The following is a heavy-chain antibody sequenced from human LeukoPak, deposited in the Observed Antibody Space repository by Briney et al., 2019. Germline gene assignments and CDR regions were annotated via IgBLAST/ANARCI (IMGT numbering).Heavy chain of an antibody. CDR2: IYYSGST. CDR1: GGSISSGGYY. V-gene: IGHV4-31*03. D-gene: IGHD3-10*01. J-gene: IGHJ4*02. Sequence: SETLSLTCTVSGGSISSGGYYWSWIRQHPGKGLEWIGYIYYSGSTYYNPSLKSRVTISVDTSKNQFSLKLSSVTAADMAVYYCARSGGPTSDYWGQGTLVTVSS. CDR3: ARSGGPTSDY.